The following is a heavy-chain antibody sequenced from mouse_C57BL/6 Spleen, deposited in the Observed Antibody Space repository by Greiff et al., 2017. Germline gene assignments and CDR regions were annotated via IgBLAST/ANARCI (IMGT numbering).Heavy chain of an antibody. V-gene: IGHV1-82*01. J-gene: IGHJ3*01. Sequence: VQGVESGPELVKPGASVKISCKASGYAFSSSWMNWVKQRPGKGLEWIGRIYPGDGDTNYNGKFKGKATLTADKSSSTAYMQLSSLTSEDSAVYFCARGTPNGGLAYWGQGTLVTVSA. CDR3: ARGTPNGGLAY. D-gene: IGHD3-3*01. CDR2: IYPGDGDT. CDR1: GYAFSSSW.